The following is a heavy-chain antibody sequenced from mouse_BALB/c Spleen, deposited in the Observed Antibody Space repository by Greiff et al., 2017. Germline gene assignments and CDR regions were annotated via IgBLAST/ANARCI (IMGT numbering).Heavy chain of an antibody. J-gene: IGHJ4*01. D-gene: IGHD1-1*01. CDR2: ISNLAYSI. CDR1: GFTFSDYG. CDR3: ARGTTEDYYAMDY. Sequence: EVQVVESGGGLVQPGGSRKLSCAASGFTFSDYGMAWVRQAPGKGPEWVAFISNLAYSIYYADTVTGRFTISRENAKNTLYLEMSSLRSEDTAMYYCARGTTEDYYAMDYWGQGTSVTVSS. V-gene: IGHV5-15*02.